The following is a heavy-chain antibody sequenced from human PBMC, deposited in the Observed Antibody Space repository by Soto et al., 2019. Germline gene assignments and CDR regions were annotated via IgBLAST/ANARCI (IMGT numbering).Heavy chain of an antibody. V-gene: IGHV1-3*01. J-gene: IGHJ4*02. CDR3: ARVYDNFWSGYHY. D-gene: IGHD3-3*01. CDR1: GYTFTSYA. Sequence: ASVKVSCKASGYTFTSYAMHWVRQAPGQRLEWMGWINAGNGHTKYSQKFQGRLTVTRDTSASTAYMELSSLRSEDTAVYYCARVYDNFWSGYHYWGQGTLVTVSS. CDR2: INAGNGHT.